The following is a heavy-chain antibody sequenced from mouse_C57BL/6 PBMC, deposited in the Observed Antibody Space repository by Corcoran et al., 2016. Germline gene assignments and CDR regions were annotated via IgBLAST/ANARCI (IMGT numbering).Heavy chain of an antibody. Sequence: EAPLQQSGPELVKPGASVKIPCKASGYTFTDYYMNWVKQSHGKSLEWIGDINPNNGGTSYNQKFTGKATLTVDKSSSTAYMELRSLTSEDSAVYYGAREKDYYGSSYRLAYLGQGTLVTVSA. CDR3: AREKDYYGSSYRLAY. J-gene: IGHJ3*01. CDR1: GYTFTDYY. CDR2: INPNNGGT. V-gene: IGHV1-26*01. D-gene: IGHD1-1*01.